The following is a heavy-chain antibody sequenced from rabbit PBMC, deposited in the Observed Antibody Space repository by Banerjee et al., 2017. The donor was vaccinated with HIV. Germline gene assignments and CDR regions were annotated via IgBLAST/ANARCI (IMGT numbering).Heavy chain of an antibody. CDR2: INTVSGTT. J-gene: IGHJ4*01. CDR1: GFSFSSSYW. D-gene: IGHD1-1*01. CDR3: ARGADNNWYIPYFRL. Sequence: QSLEESGGDLVKPGASLTLTCTASGFSFSSSYWICWVRQAPGKGLEWIGYINTVSGTTDYANWVNGRFTISKTSSTTVTLQMTSLTAADTATYFCARGADNNWYIPYFRLWGQGTLVTVS. V-gene: IGHV1S40*01.